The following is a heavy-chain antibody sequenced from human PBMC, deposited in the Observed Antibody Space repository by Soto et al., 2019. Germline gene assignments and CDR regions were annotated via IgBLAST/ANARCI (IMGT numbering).Heavy chain of an antibody. D-gene: IGHD3-3*01. CDR3: ARRSRPYYDFWSGPSRYYYGMDV. V-gene: IGHV5-10-1*01. Sequence: GESLKISCKGSGYSFTSYWISWVRQMPGKGLEWMGRIGPSDSYTNYSPSFQGHVTISADKSISTAYLQWSSLKASDTAMYYCARRSRPYYDFWSGPSRYYYGMDVWGQGTTVTVPS. CDR2: IGPSDSYT. J-gene: IGHJ6*02. CDR1: GYSFTSYW.